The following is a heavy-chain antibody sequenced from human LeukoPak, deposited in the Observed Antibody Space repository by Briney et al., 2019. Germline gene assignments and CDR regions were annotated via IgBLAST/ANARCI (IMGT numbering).Heavy chain of an antibody. CDR3: AKGVQLWFEYYFDY. D-gene: IGHD5-18*01. V-gene: IGHV3-23*05. CDR2: FKTNYNQV. Sequence: GGSLRLSCVASGFTFSDYAMNWVRQAPGKGLEWVSTFKTNYNQVYYAESVRGRFTISTDNSKNTAYLQMNSLRAEDTAVYYCAKGVQLWFEYYFDYWGQGTLVTVSS. J-gene: IGHJ4*02. CDR1: GFTFSDYA.